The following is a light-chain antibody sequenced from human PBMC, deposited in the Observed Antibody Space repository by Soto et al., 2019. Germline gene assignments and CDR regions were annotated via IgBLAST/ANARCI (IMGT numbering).Light chain of an antibody. J-gene: IGKJ1*01. CDR2: GAS. V-gene: IGKV3-20*01. CDR1: QSVSSSY. Sequence: EIVLTQSPGTLSLSPGERATLSCRASQSVSSSYLAWYQQKPGQAPRLLIYGASSRATGIPDRFSGSGSGTDFTLTIRTLERDDFSVYYCQQYGSRLSWMFGQGTKVEIK. CDR3: QQYGSRLSWM.